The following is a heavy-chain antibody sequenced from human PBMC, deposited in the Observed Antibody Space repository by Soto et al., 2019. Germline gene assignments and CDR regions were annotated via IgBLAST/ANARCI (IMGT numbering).Heavy chain of an antibody. D-gene: IGHD4-4*01. CDR3: ARLVGNSDAFDI. V-gene: IGHV3-53*01. J-gene: IGHJ3*02. CDR1: GFTVSSNY. Sequence: GGSLRLSCAASGFTVSSNYMSWVRQAPGKGLEWVSVIYSGGSTYYADSVKGRFTISRDNSKNTLYFQMNSLRAEDTAVYYCARLVGNSDAFDIWGQGTMVTVSS. CDR2: IYSGGST.